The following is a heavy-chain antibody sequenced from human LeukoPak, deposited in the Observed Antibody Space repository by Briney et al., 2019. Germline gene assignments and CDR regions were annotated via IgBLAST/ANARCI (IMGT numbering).Heavy chain of an antibody. Sequence: GGTLRLSCAASGFTFSSYWMSWVRQAPGKGLEWVANIKQDGSEEVYVDSVKGRFTISRDNAKNSLFLQMNTLRAEDTAVYYCARDPYSSTWSYGMDVWGQGTTVTVSS. CDR2: IKQDGSEE. J-gene: IGHJ6*02. D-gene: IGHD6-6*01. CDR3: ARDPYSSTWSYGMDV. V-gene: IGHV3-7*05. CDR1: GFTFSSYW.